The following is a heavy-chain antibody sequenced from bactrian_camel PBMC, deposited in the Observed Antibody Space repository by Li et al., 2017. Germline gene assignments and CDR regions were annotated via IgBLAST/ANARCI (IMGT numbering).Heavy chain of an antibody. Sequence: HVQLVESGGGSVQAGGSLRLSCTAPRITSNNCGMAWYRQAPGKEREFVSSISTDGTTSYVDSVKGRFTISRDNAKKMVYLQMNSLKSEDTAVYYCSASKGSSNWCLAAGGEVPQRTYWGQGTQVTVS. V-gene: IGHV3S53*01. D-gene: IGHD6*01. CDR1: RITSNNCG. CDR2: ISTDGTT. J-gene: IGHJ4*01. CDR3: SASKGSSNWCLAAGGEVPQRTY.